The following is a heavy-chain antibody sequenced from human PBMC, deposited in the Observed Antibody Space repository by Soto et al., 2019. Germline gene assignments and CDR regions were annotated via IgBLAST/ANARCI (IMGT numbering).Heavy chain of an antibody. D-gene: IGHD2-15*01. J-gene: IGHJ6*02. CDR3: ARGGGFSPYYYNLDV. Sequence: ASLKVSCKASGYTLNTYDMHWVLHSPGQGPEWMGIINPRGGSTTYAQNFQDRVTMTRDTSSSTVYMELSSLRSEDTAVYYCARGGGFSPYYYNLDVWGQGTTVTVSS. CDR2: INPRGGST. V-gene: IGHV1-46*02. CDR1: GYTLNTYD.